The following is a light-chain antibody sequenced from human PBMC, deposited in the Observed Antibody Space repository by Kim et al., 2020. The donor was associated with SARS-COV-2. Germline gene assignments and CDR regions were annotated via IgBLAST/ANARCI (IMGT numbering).Light chain of an antibody. CDR1: SGSIATNS. CDR3: QSYDISDVV. V-gene: IGLV6-57*03. Sequence: GKTVTISCTRSSGSIATNSVQWYQQRPGSASITVIYEHNQRPSGVPDRFSGSIDSSSNSASLTISGLKTEDEADYFCQSYDISDVVFGGGTQLTVL. J-gene: IGLJ2*01. CDR2: EHN.